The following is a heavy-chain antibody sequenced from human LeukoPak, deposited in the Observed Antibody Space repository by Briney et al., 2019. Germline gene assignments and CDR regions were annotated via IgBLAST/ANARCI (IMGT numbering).Heavy chain of an antibody. CDR3: ARDVGLSPSYYDFWSGYYSLNWFDP. Sequence: SQTLSLTCTVSGGSISSGGYYWSWIRQHPGKGLEWIGYIYYSGSTNYNPSLKSRVTISVDTSKNQFSLKLSSVTAADTAVYYCARDVGLSPSYYDFWSGYYSLNWFDPWGQGTLVTVSS. J-gene: IGHJ5*02. D-gene: IGHD3-3*01. CDR1: GGSISSGGYY. CDR2: IYYSGST. V-gene: IGHV4-31*03.